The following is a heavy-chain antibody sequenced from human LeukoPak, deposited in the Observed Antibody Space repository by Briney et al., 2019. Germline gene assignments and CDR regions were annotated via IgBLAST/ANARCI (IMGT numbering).Heavy chain of an antibody. Sequence: SETLSLTCTVSGGSISSSNYYWGWIRQPPGKGLEWIGSIYYSGSTYHNPSLKSRVTISVDTSKNQFSLKLSSVTAADTAVYYCARQIIYYYYMDVWGKGTTVTVSS. D-gene: IGHD3-10*01. CDR1: GGSISSSNYY. V-gene: IGHV4-39*01. CDR2: IYYSGST. CDR3: ARQIIYYYYMDV. J-gene: IGHJ6*03.